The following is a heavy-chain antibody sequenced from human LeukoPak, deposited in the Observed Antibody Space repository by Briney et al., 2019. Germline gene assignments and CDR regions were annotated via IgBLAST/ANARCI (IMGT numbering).Heavy chain of an antibody. D-gene: IGHD3-10*01. Sequence: PSETLSLTCAVYGGSFSGYYWSWIRQPPGKGLEWIGEINHSGSTNYNPSLKSRVTISVDTYKNQFSLKLSSVTAADTAVYYCARGLVGSDWFDPWGQGTLVTVSS. CDR3: ARGLVGSDWFDP. V-gene: IGHV4-34*01. CDR2: INHSGST. CDR1: GGSFSGYY. J-gene: IGHJ5*02.